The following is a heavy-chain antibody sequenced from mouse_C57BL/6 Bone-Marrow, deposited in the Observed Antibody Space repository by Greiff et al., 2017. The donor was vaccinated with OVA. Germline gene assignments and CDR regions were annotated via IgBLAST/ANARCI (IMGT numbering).Heavy chain of an antibody. V-gene: IGHV5-4*01. CDR2: ISDGGSYT. J-gene: IGHJ2*01. D-gene: IGHD2-3*01. CDR1: GFTFSSYA. CDR3: AREDGYYLFDY. Sequence: EVMLVESGGGLVKPGGSLKLSCAASGFTFSSYAMSWVRQTPEKRLEWVATISDGGSYTYYPDNVKGRFTISRDNAKNNLYLQMSHLKSEDTAMYYCAREDGYYLFDYWGKGTTLTVSS.